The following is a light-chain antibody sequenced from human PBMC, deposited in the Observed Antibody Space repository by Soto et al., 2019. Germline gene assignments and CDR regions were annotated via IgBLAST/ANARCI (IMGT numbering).Light chain of an antibody. CDR2: EVS. CDR1: SSDVGGYRY. Sequence: QSALTQPASVSGSPGQSITISCTGTSSDVGGYRYVSWYQQHPGKASKLMIYEVSNRPSGVSNRFSGSKSGNTASLTISGLQAEDEADYYCSSYTSGSTYVFGTGTKLTVL. J-gene: IGLJ1*01. CDR3: SSYTSGSTYV. V-gene: IGLV2-14*01.